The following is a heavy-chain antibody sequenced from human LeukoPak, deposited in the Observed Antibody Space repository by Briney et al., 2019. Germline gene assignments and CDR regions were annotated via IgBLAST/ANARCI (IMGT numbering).Heavy chain of an antibody. CDR2: ISGSGGNT. J-gene: IGHJ4*02. Sequence: GGSLRLSCAASGFTFNNYAMSWVRQAPGKGLEWVSAISGSGGNTYYADSVKGRFTISRDNSKNTLYLQMNSLTAEDTAVYYCAKGFQHLVLPYDYWGQGTLVTVSS. CDR3: AKGFQHLVLPYDY. CDR1: GFTFNNYA. V-gene: IGHV3-23*01. D-gene: IGHD6-13*01.